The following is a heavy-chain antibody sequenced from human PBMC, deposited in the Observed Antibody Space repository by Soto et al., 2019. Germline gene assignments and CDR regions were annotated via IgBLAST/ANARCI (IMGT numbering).Heavy chain of an antibody. CDR2: IIPIFGTA. CDR1: GGTFSSYA. CDR3: AREVDTAMYYYGMDV. J-gene: IGHJ6*02. D-gene: IGHD5-18*01. V-gene: IGHV1-69*13. Sequence: APVKVSCKASGGTFSSYAISWVRQAPGQGLEWMGGIIPIFGTANYAQKFQGRVTITADESTSTAYMELSSLRSEDTAVYYCAREVDTAMYYYGMDVWGQGTTVTVSS.